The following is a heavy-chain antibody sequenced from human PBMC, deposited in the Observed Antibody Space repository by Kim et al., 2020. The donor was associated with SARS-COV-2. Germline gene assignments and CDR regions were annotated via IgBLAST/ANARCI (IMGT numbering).Heavy chain of an antibody. CDR3: ARALLPPAGAFDI. D-gene: IGHD2-2*01. J-gene: IGHJ3*02. Sequence: ADSVKARFTIPRDNAKNTLYLHMNSLRAEDTAVYYCARALLPPAGAFDIWGQGTMVTVSS. V-gene: IGHV3-53*03.